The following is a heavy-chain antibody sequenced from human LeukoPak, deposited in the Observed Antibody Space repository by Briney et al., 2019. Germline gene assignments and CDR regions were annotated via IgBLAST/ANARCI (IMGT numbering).Heavy chain of an antibody. V-gene: IGHV3-23*01. CDR3: AKDRTTQDLAWYAYYFDS. D-gene: IGHD6-13*01. J-gene: IGHJ4*02. Sequence: GGSLRLSCAASGFTFSNYAMTWVRQAPGKGLEWVSAISASGGGTYYADSVKGRFTISRDNSKNTLYLQMNSLRAEDSAIYYCAKDRTTQDLAWYAYYFDSWGQGTLVTVSS. CDR1: GFTFSNYA. CDR2: ISASGGGT.